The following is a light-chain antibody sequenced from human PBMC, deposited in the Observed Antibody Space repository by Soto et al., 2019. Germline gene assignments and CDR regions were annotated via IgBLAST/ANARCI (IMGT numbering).Light chain of an antibody. CDR1: SSDVGDNNY. V-gene: IGLV2-14*01. CDR3: SSYTTSSTLVV. CDR2: EVS. J-gene: IGLJ2*01. Sequence: QSVLTQPASVSGSPGQSITISCTATSSDVGDNNYASWYQQHPGKAPKLLIYEVSNRPSGVSNRFSGSKSGNTASLTISGLQAEDEADYYCSSYTTSSTLVVFGGGTKLTVL.